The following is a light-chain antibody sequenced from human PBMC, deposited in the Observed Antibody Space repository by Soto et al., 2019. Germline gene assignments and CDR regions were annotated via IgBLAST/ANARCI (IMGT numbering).Light chain of an antibody. CDR1: QGISNY. V-gene: IGKV1-27*01. CDR2: AAS. Sequence: EIQLTQSPSCLSASVGDVVTITCRASQGISNYLAWYQQKPGRVPNLLIYAASTLQSGVPSRFSGSGSGTACTLTISSLQPEDVASYYCQKYKSAPLTVGGGTKVDIK. CDR3: QKYKSAPLT. J-gene: IGKJ4*01.